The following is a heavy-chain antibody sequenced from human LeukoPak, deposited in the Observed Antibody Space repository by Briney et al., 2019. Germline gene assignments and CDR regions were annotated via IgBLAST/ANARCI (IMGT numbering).Heavy chain of an antibody. D-gene: IGHD5-18*01. V-gene: IGHV4-39*07. J-gene: IGHJ1*01. CDR2: INHSGST. Sequence: SETLSLTCTVSGGSISSSSYYWGWIRQPPGKGLEWIGEINHSGSTNYNPSLKSRVTISVDTSKNQFSLKLSSVTAADTAVYYCAVEDTAMVTPEYFQHWGQGTLVTVSS. CDR1: GGSISSSSYY. CDR3: AVEDTAMVTPEYFQH.